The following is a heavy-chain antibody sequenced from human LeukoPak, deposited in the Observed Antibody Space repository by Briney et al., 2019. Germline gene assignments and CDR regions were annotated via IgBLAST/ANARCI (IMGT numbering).Heavy chain of an antibody. CDR2: IYTSGST. D-gene: IGHD3-10*01. V-gene: IGHV4-4*07. CDR3: ARWASSGRFHYMDV. Sequence: SETLSLTCTVSGGSISSYYWNWIRQPAGKGLEWIGRIYTSGSTNYNPSLKSRVTMSVDTSKNQFSLKLSSVTAADTAVYYCARWASSGRFHYMDVWGKGTTVTISS. CDR1: GGSISSYY. J-gene: IGHJ6*03.